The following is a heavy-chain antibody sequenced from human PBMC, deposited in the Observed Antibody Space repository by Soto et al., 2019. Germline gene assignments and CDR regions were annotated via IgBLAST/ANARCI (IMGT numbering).Heavy chain of an antibody. J-gene: IGHJ4*02. D-gene: IGHD1-26*01. CDR3: ARASGAPGAFDY. V-gene: IGHV3-33*01. CDR2: IWYDGTYK. CDR1: GFTFSNYG. Sequence: QVQLVESGGGVVQPGRSLRFSCAASGFTFSNYGMHWVRQAPGKGLEWVAVIWYDGTYKYYADSVKGRFTISRDNSKNTLYLQMNSLRVEDTDVYYCARASGAPGAFDYWGQGTLVTVSS.